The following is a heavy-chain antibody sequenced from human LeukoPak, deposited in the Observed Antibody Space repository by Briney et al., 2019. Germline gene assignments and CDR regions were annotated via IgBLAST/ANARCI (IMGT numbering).Heavy chain of an antibody. Sequence: SETLSLXCTVSGGSISSSSYYWGWIRQPPGKGPEWIGSIYYSGITYYNPSLKSRVTISVDTSKNQFSLKLSSVTAADTAVYCCARVTHYDFWSGYRFDYWGQGTLVTVSS. D-gene: IGHD3-3*01. CDR1: GGSISSSSYY. CDR2: IYYSGIT. J-gene: IGHJ4*02. CDR3: ARVTHYDFWSGYRFDY. V-gene: IGHV4-39*01.